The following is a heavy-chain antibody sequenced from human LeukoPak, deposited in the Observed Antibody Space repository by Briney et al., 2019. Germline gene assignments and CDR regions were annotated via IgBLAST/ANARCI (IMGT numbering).Heavy chain of an antibody. V-gene: IGHV4-4*02. CDR2: IYHSGRA. D-gene: IGHD2-2*01. Sequence: SGTLSLTCAVSGGSISSSNWWCWVRQPPGKGVEGFWEIYHSGRANYNPSLHSRVTISVDKSKNQFSLKLSSVTAADTALYYCARGYCSSTSCYYYGMDVWGKGTTVTVSS. J-gene: IGHJ6*04. CDR1: GGSISSSNW. CDR3: ARGYCSSTSCYYYGMDV.